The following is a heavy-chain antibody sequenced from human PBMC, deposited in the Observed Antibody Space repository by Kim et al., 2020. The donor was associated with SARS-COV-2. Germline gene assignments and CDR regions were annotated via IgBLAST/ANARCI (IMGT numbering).Heavy chain of an antibody. D-gene: IGHD6-6*01. CDR3: ARGLYITSSDFDY. J-gene: IGHJ4*02. Sequence: YAQKFPGRVTMTRDTSTSTVYMELSSLRSEDTAVYYCARGLYITSSDFDYWGQGTLVTVSS. V-gene: IGHV1-46*01.